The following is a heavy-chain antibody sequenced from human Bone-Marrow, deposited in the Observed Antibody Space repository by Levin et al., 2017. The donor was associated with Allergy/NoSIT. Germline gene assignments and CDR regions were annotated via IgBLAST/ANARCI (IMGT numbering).Heavy chain of an antibody. CDR2: ISYDGSEK. Sequence: GGSLRLSCAVSGFTFSSYGMHWVRQAPGKGLEWVAVISYDGSEKHYAESVRGRFTISRDNSKYTLSLQMNSLRPEDTALYYCVKIAGRQGLDYWGQGTLVIVSS. CDR1: GFTFSSYG. CDR3: VKIAGRQGLDY. J-gene: IGHJ4*02. V-gene: IGHV3-30*18. D-gene: IGHD1-26*01.